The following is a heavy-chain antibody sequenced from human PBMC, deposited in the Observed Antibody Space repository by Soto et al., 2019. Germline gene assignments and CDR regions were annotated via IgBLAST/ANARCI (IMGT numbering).Heavy chain of an antibody. CDR1: GFSVGSSY. Sequence: GGSLRLSCAASGFSVGSSYLYWVRQAPGRGLQWVSSIYVDGTTYYTDSVKGRFSISRDSSKNTLYLQMNSLGAEDTALYYCIIWKVGTDHNWPDPWGQGILVNVSS. D-gene: IGHD2-21*02. CDR2: IYVDGTT. J-gene: IGHJ5*02. V-gene: IGHV3-66*01. CDR3: IIWKVGTDHNWPDP.